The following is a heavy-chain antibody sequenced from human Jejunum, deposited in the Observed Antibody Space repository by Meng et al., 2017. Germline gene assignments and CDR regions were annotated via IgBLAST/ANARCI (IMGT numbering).Heavy chain of an antibody. Sequence: QVQLQESGPGLAKPSQTLSLTCTVSGDSISSGDNYWTWIRRHPGKGLEWIGYMFYSGNTYHNPSLKSRLTISVDTSMNRFSLRLNSVTAADTAVYYCARDHWGSLDYWGQGVLVTVSS. CDR3: ARDHWGSLDY. D-gene: IGHD7-27*01. J-gene: IGHJ4*02. V-gene: IGHV4-31*03. CDR1: GDSISSGDNY. CDR2: MFYSGNT.